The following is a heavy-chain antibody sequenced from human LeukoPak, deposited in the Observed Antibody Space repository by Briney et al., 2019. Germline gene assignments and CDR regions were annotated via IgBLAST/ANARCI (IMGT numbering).Heavy chain of an antibody. CDR2: ISFSGRST. J-gene: IGHJ4*02. V-gene: IGHV3-23*01. CDR1: GFTFSTYV. D-gene: IGHD1-26*01. CDR3: AKDREKAVGATIFDH. Sequence: PGGSLRLSCAASGFTFSTYVMNWFRQAPGKGLEWVLGISFSGRSTNYADSVKGRFIISRDNSNNTLYLQMNSLRAEDTAVYYCAKDREKAVGATIFDHWGQGTLVTVSS.